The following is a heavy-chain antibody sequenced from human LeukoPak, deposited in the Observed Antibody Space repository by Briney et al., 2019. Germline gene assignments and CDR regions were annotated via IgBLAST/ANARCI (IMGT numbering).Heavy chain of an antibody. CDR3: AGARNYDFWSGYLYYFDY. CDR2: INHSGST. J-gene: IGHJ4*02. CDR1: GGSFSGYY. Sequence: SETLSLTCAVYGGSFSGYYWSWIRQPPGKGLEWIGEINHSGSTNYNPSLKSRVTISVDTSKNQFSLKLSSVTAADTAVYYCAGARNYDFWSGYLYYFDYWGQGTLVTVSS. D-gene: IGHD3-3*01. V-gene: IGHV4-34*01.